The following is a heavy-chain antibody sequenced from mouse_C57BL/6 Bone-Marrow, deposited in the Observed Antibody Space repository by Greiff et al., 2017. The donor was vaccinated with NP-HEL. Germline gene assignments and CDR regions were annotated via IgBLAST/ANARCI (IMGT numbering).Heavy chain of an antibody. CDR3: ARHTEYFDY. CDR1: GFTFSDYY. CDR2: ISNGGGST. Sequence: LQQSGGGLVQPGGSLKLSCAASGFTFSDYYMYWVRQTPEKRLEWVAYISNGGGSTYYPDTVKGRFTISRDNAKNTLYLQLSRLKSEDTAMYYCARHTEYFDYWGQGTTLTVSS. V-gene: IGHV5-12*01. J-gene: IGHJ2*01.